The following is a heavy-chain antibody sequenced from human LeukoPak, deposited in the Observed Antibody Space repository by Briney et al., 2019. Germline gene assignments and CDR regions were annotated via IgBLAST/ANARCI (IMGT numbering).Heavy chain of an antibody. CDR3: ASARQQLVGYNWFDP. Sequence: SETLSLTCTVSGGSISTSNYYWGWIRQPPGKGLEWIGNIFYSGSTYYNPSLKSRVTISVDTSKNQFSLKLSSVTAADTAVYYCASARQQLVGYNWFDPWGQGTLVTVSS. V-gene: IGHV4-39*07. J-gene: IGHJ5*02. CDR1: GGSISTSNYY. CDR2: IFYSGST. D-gene: IGHD6-6*01.